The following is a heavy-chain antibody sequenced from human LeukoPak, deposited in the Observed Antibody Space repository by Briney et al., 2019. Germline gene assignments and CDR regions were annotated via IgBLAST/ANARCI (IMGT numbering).Heavy chain of an antibody. J-gene: IGHJ5*02. Sequence: GGSLRLSCAASGFPFSDHEMNWVRQAPGKGLEWVSYISSSGSDKYYPDSVKGRFTVSRDNAKNSLYVQMNSLRADDTAVYYCARVIDNWFDPWGQGTLVTVSS. CDR1: GFPFSDHE. CDR3: ARVIDNWFDP. CDR2: ISSSGSDK. V-gene: IGHV3-48*03.